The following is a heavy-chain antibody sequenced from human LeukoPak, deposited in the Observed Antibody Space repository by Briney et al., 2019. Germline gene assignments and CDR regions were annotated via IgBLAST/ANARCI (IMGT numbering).Heavy chain of an antibody. J-gene: IGHJ4*02. D-gene: IGHD7-27*01. CDR1: GGSISSSSSY. Sequence: SETLSLTSMVPGGSISSSSSYWGWTRQPPGKGLEWIGSIYYSGSTYYNPSLKSRVTISVDTSKNQFSLKLSSVTAADTAVYYCATVRSNWGWSGVYWGQGTLVTVSS. V-gene: IGHV4-39*01. CDR2: IYYSGST. CDR3: ATVRSNWGWSGVY.